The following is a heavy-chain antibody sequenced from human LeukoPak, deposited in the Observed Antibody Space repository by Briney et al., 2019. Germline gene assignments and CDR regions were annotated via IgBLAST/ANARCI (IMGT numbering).Heavy chain of an antibody. Sequence: PGGSLRLSCAASGFTFSSYAMSWVRQAPGKGLEWVSAISGSGGSTYYADSVRGRFTISRDNSKNTLYLQMNSLRAEDTAVYYCAKDVPTYYDFWSGYYLVGYFDLWGRGTLVTVSS. D-gene: IGHD3-3*01. CDR3: AKDVPTYYDFWSGYYLVGYFDL. J-gene: IGHJ2*01. CDR2: ISGSGGST. CDR1: GFTFSSYA. V-gene: IGHV3-23*01.